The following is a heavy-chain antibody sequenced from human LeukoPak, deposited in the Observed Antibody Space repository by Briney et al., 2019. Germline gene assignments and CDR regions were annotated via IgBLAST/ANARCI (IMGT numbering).Heavy chain of an antibody. CDR2: IYYSGST. Sequence: SETLSLTCTVSGGSISSYYWSWIRQPPGKGLEWIGYIYYSGSTNYNPSLKSRVTISVDTSKNQFSLKLSSVTAADTAVYYCAASYYYDSSGYYRNFDYWGQGTLVTVSS. V-gene: IGHV4-59*12. CDR3: AASYYYDSSGYYRNFDY. J-gene: IGHJ4*02. D-gene: IGHD3-22*01. CDR1: GGSISSYY.